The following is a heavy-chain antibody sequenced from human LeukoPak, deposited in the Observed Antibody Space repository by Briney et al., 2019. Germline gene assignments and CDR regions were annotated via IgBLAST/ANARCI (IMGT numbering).Heavy chain of an antibody. CDR2: INSDGSTT. CDR1: GFTFSSYW. D-gene: IGHD2-15*01. J-gene: IGHJ5*02. CDR3: ARRVSATRWFDP. Sequence: GGSLRLSCAASGFTFSSYWMHWVRRAPGKGLVWVSRINSDGSTTNYADSVKGRFTTSRDNAENTLYLQMNSLRVEDTAVYYCARRVSATRWFDPWGQGTLVTVSS. V-gene: IGHV3-74*01.